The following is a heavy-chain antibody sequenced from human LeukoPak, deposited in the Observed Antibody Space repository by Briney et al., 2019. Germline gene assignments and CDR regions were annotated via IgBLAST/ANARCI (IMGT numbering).Heavy chain of an antibody. V-gene: IGHV3-11*01. J-gene: IGHJ3*02. D-gene: IGHD3-9*01. CDR3: ASRILRYFDWLSNDAFDI. Sequence: PGGSLRLSCAASGFTFSDYYMSWIRQAAGKGLEWVSYISSSGSTIYYADSVKGRFTISRDNAKNSLYLQMNSLRAEDTAVYYCASRILRYFDWLSNDAFDIWGQGTMVTVSS. CDR1: GFTFSDYY. CDR2: ISSSGSTI.